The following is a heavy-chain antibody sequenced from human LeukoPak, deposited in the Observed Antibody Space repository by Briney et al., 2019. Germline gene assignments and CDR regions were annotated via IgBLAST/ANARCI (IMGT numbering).Heavy chain of an antibody. CDR1: GFTVSSNY. J-gene: IGHJ4*02. D-gene: IGHD1-26*01. Sequence: GGSLRLSCAASGFTVSSNYMSWVRQAPGKGLEWVSVIYSGGSTYYADSVKGRFTISRDNSKNTLYLQMNSLRAEDTAVYYCARDVRRGYYSYFDYWGQGTLVTVSS. V-gene: IGHV3-53*01. CDR3: ARDVRRGYYSYFDY. CDR2: IYSGGST.